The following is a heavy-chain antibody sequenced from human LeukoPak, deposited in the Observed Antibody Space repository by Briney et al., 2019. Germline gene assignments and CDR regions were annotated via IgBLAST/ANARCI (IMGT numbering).Heavy chain of an antibody. V-gene: IGHV3-30-3*01. J-gene: IGHJ4*02. CDR2: ISYDGSNK. CDR3: AKGSTPEGELRHDY. Sequence: GGSLRLSCAASGFTFNSYAMHWVRQAPGKGLEWVAVISYDGSNKFYADSVKGRFTISRDNSKNTLYLQMNSLRAGDTAVYYCAKGSTPEGELRHDYWGQGTLVTVSS. CDR1: GFTFNSYA. D-gene: IGHD1-26*01.